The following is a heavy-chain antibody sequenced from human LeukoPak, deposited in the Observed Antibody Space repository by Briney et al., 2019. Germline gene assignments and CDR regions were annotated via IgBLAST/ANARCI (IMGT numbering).Heavy chain of an antibody. CDR3: ATDRYCSSTSCYNFDY. CDR2: FDPEDGET. Sequence: GASVTVSCKVSGYTLTELSMHWVRQAPGKGLEWMGGFDPEDGETIYAQKFQGRVTMTEDTSTDTAYMELSSLRSEDTAVYYCATDRYCSSTSCYNFDYWGQGTLVTVSS. D-gene: IGHD2-2*01. J-gene: IGHJ4*02. V-gene: IGHV1-24*01. CDR1: GYTLTELS.